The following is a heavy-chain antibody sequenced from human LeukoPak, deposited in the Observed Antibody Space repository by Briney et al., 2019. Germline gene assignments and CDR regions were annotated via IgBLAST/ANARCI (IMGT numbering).Heavy chain of an antibody. V-gene: IGHV3-23*01. J-gene: IGHJ4*02. Sequence: PGGSLTLSCVASVFTFSSHAMSWVRQAPGEGLEWVSAISGSVGSTYYAGSVKGRFTISRDNSQNTLYLEMNRLRAEDTAVYYCAKAYDILTGYPLAYYFDYWGQGTLVTVSS. D-gene: IGHD3-9*01. CDR2: ISGSVGST. CDR1: VFTFSSHA. CDR3: AKAYDILTGYPLAYYFDY.